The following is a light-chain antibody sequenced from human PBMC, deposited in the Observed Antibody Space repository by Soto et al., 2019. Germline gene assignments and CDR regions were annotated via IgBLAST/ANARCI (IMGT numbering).Light chain of an antibody. CDR1: SSDVGSYNL. CDR2: EVI. Sequence: QSALTQPASVSGSPGQSITVSCTGTSSDVGSYNLVSWYQQHPGKAPKLIIYEVIQRPSGVSNRFSGSKSGNTASLTISGLQAEDEADYYCSSYAGDTFVIFGGGTKLTVL. CDR3: SSYAGDTFVI. J-gene: IGLJ2*01. V-gene: IGLV2-23*02.